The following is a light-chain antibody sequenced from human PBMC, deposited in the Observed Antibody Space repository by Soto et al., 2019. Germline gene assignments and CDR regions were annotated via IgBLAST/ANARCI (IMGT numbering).Light chain of an antibody. Sequence: DIQMTQSPSSLSASVGDRVNIACRASQDIRHDLGWYQEKPGKAPKRLIYAASSLQSGVPSRFSGSGSGTEFTLTISSLQPEDFATYYCLQHKSYLLTFGGGTKVEIK. J-gene: IGKJ4*01. V-gene: IGKV1-17*01. CDR3: LQHKSYLLT. CDR2: AAS. CDR1: QDIRHD.